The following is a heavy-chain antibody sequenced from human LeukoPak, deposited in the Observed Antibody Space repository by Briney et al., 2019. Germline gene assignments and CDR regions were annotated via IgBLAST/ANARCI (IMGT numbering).Heavy chain of an antibody. CDR3: AMGICSSATCHQRYYGMDV. D-gene: IGHD2-2*01. CDR2: IIPILGIA. Sequence: SVKVSCTASGGTFSSNTISWVRQTPGQGLEWMGRIIPILGIANYAQKFQGRVTITADKYTNTAYMELSSLRSEDTAVYYCAMGICSSATCHQRYYGMDVWGQGTTVTVSS. CDR1: GGTFSSNT. V-gene: IGHV1-69*02. J-gene: IGHJ6*02.